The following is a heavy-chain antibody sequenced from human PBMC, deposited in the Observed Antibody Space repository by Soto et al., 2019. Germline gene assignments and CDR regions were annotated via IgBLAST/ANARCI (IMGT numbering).Heavy chain of an antibody. CDR2: INHSGTI. Sequence: SETLSLTCAVYGGSFSGYYWTWIRQPPGKGLEWIGEINHSGTINFNPSLKSRLTISLDTSKKHFSLKLSSVTDADTAAYYCARADRTLVTSYSLDVWGQGTTVTV. V-gene: IGHV4-34*01. CDR3: ARADRTLVTSYSLDV. CDR1: GGSFSGYY. D-gene: IGHD2-21*02. J-gene: IGHJ6*02.